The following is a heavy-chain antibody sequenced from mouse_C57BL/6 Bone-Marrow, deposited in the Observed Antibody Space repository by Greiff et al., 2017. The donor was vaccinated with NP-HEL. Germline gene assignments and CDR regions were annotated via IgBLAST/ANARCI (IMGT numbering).Heavy chain of an antibody. CDR2: ISDGGRYT. J-gene: IGHJ3*01. D-gene: IGHD2-4*01. V-gene: IGHV5-4*01. CDR1: GFTFSSYA. Sequence: EVMLVESGGGLVKPGGSLKLSCAASGFTFSSYAMSWVRQTPEKRLEWVATISDGGRYTYYPDNVKGRFTISRDHAKNNLYLQMSHLKSEDTAMYYCARDEGYDYAWFAYWGQGTLVTVSA. CDR3: ARDEGYDYAWFAY.